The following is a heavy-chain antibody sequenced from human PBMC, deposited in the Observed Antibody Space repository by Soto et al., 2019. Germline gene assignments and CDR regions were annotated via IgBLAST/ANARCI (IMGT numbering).Heavy chain of an antibody. D-gene: IGHD5-12*01. CDR1: GGSISSYY. V-gene: IGHV4-59*08. Sequence: QVQLQESGPGLVKPSETLSLTCTVSGGSISSYYWSWIRQPPGKGLEWIGYIYYSGSTNYYPSLKGRVTISVDTSKNQFSLKLSSVTAADTAVDYCARPTTQGDYSDGMDVWGQGTKVTVSS. J-gene: IGHJ6*02. CDR2: IYYSGST. CDR3: ARPTTQGDYSDGMDV.